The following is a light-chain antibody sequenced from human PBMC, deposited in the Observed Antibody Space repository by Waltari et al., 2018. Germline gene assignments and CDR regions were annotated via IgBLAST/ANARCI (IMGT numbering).Light chain of an antibody. CDR1: GSNIGAGHD. J-gene: IGLJ2*01. CDR2: GKT. Sequence: QSVLTQPPSVSGAPGQRVTISCTGSGSNIGAGHDVHWYQQLPGTAPKLLIYGKTIGPPGAPARFSGSNAGTSAALAITGRQAEDEGDYFCQSYDGSLSGSVIFGGGTKLTVL. CDR3: QSYDGSLSGSVI. V-gene: IGLV1-40*01.